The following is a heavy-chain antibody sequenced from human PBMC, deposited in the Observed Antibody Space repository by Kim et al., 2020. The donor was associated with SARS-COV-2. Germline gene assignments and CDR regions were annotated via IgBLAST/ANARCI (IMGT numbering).Heavy chain of an antibody. V-gene: IGHV3-33*01. J-gene: IGHJ3*02. CDR1: GFTFSSYG. D-gene: IGHD6-13*01. CDR3: ARIRQHIAAAYAFDI. CDR2: IWYDGSNK. Sequence: GGSLRLSCAASGFTFSSYGMNWVRQAPGKGLEWVAVIWYDGSNKYYADSVKGRFTISRDNSKNTLYLQMNSLRAEDTAVYYCARIRQHIAAAYAFDIWGQGTMVTVSS.